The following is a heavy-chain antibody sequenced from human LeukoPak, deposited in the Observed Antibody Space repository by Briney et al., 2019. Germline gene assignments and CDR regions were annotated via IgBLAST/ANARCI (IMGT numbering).Heavy chain of an antibody. CDR3: ARDYRHYFDY. V-gene: IGHV3-66*02. CDR2: IYSGGST. D-gene: IGHD4-11*01. Sequence: GGSLRLSCAPSGFTFSSNYMSWVRQAPGKGLEWVSVIYSGGSTYYSDSVKGRFTISTDNSKNTLYLQMNSLRAEDTAVYYCARDYRHYFDYWGQGTLVTVSS. CDR1: GFTFSSNY. J-gene: IGHJ4*02.